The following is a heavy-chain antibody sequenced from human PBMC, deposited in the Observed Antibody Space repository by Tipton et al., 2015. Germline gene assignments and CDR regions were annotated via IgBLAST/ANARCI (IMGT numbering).Heavy chain of an antibody. J-gene: IGHJ4*02. Sequence: TLSLTCAVSAYSITSDYYWSWIRQSPGKGLEWIGEINDSGKSNYNPSLKSRVTISVDTSKSQFFLKLTSVIVADTAVYFCARGRGWRVFDYWGQGTLVTVSS. CDR1: AYSITSDYY. V-gene: IGHV4-34*01. CDR3: ARGRGWRVFDY. D-gene: IGHD3-10*01. CDR2: INDSGKS.